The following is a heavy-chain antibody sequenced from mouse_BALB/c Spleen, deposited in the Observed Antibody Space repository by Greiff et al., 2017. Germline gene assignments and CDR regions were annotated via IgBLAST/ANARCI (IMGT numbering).Heavy chain of an antibody. J-gene: IGHJ2*01. CDR1: GFAFSSYD. CDR2: ISSGGGST. D-gene: IGHD2-3*01. Sequence: EVQVVESGGGLVKPGGSLKLSCAASGFAFSSYDMSWVRQTPEKRLEWVAYISSGGGSTYYPDTVKGRFTISRDNAKNTLYLQMSSLKSEDTAMYYCARQGMIFFDYWGQGTTLTVSS. CDR3: ARQGMIFFDY. V-gene: IGHV5-12-1*01.